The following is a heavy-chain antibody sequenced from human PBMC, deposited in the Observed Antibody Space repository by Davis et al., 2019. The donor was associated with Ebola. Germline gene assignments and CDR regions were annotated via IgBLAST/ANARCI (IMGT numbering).Heavy chain of an antibody. CDR2: ININTGNP. CDR3: ARSSYSWYFSGMDV. V-gene: IGHV7-4-1*02. J-gene: IGHJ6*04. D-gene: IGHD6-13*01. CDR1: GYSFTTYG. Sequence: AASVTVSCKASGYSFTTYGMNWVRQAPGQGLEWMGWININTGNPTYAQGFTGRFVFSLDTSVSTTYLQISSLKAEDTGVYYCARSSYSWYFSGMDVWGKGTTVTVSS.